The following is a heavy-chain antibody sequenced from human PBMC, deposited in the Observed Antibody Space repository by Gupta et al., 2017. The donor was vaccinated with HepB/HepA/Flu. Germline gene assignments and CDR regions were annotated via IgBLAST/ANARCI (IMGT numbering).Heavy chain of an antibody. CDR2: FNPDSGAT. CDR3: ARVYIAVIGGVPNIWWFDP. J-gene: IGHJ5*02. D-gene: IGHD2-21*01. V-gene: IGHV1-2*02. CDR1: GYKFTAYY. Sequence: QVQLVQSGAEVKKPGASVKVSCKTSGYKFTAYYLLWFRQAPGQGLEWMGWFNPDSGATKYAEKFQGRVTMTRDTSINTAYMEVKSLTSVDTAIDYCARVYIAVIGGVPNIWWFDPWGQGTLVTVSS.